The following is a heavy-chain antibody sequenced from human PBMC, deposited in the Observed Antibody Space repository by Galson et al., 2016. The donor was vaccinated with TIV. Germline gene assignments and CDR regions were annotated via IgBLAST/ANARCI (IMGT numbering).Heavy chain of an antibody. J-gene: IGHJ3*02. Sequence: PALVKPTQTPTLTCSVSGFSLTTTGMRVSWIRQPPGGALEWLARIDWEDDKFYSPSLKTRLSISKDTSNNQVGLTMTNMDPVDTATYYCARMYRHGFDIWGQGTMVTVS. CDR3: ARMYRHGFDI. V-gene: IGHV2-70*04. CDR1: GFSLTTTGMR. CDR2: IDWEDDK. D-gene: IGHD3-16*02.